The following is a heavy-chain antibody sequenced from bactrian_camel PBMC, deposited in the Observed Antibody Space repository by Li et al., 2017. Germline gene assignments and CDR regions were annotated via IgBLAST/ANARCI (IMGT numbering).Heavy chain of an antibody. CDR2: IYHTGHT. D-gene: IGHD2*01. J-gene: IGHJ4*01. CDR1: GYTV. V-gene: IGHV3S53*01. CDR3: SAWSECDSGPSYH. Sequence: HVQLVESGGGSVQIGGSRRLSCATSGYTVVGWFRQTSGKKREGAAAIYHTGHTYYSDSVEGRFTVSRDNADNTVYLQMNSLKPEDTAMYYCSAWSECDSGPSYHWGQGTQVTVS.